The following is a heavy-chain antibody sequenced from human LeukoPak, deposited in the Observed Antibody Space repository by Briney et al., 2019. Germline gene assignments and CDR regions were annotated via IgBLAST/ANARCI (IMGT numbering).Heavy chain of an antibody. CDR1: GYTFTSYA. V-gene: IGHV1-3*01. D-gene: IGHD5-12*01. CDR3: AREGGAWIL. Sequence: ASVRVSCKASGYTFTSYAIHWVRQAPGQRREWMGWINAGTGNTRYSQKFQGRVTITRDTSASTAYMELSSLRPEDTAVYYCAREGGAWILWGQGTLVTVSS. J-gene: IGHJ4*02. CDR2: INAGTGNT.